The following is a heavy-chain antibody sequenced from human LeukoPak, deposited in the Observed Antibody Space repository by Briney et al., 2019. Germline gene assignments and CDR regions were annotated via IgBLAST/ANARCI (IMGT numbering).Heavy chain of an antibody. V-gene: IGHV4-39*01. CDR1: GGSITNTNYY. Sequence: SETLSLTCTVSGGSITNTNYYWAWIRQPPGKGLEWIGTIYYSGSTYYNPSLKSRVTISIDTSKNQFSLKLSSVTAADTAVYYCASLGYCTNGVCLNWFDPWGQGALVTVSS. CDR3: ASLGYCTNGVCLNWFDP. J-gene: IGHJ5*02. CDR2: IYYSGST. D-gene: IGHD2-8*01.